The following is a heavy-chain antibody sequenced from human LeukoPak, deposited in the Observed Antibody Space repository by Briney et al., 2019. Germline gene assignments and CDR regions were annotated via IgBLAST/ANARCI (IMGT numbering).Heavy chain of an antibody. Sequence: PSETLSLTCTVSGGSISSGGYYWSWIRQPPGKGLEWIGYIYHSGSTNYNPSLKSRVTISVDTSKNQFSLKLSPVTAADTAVYYCARWIVVAYRAFDIWGQGTMVTVTS. D-gene: IGHD3-22*01. CDR1: GGSISSGGYY. CDR3: ARWIVVAYRAFDI. V-gene: IGHV4-30-2*01. CDR2: IYHSGST. J-gene: IGHJ3*02.